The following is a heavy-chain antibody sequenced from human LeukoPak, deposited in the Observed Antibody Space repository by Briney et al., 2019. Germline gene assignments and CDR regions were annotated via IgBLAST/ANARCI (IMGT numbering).Heavy chain of an antibody. J-gene: IGHJ6*03. V-gene: IGHV3-15*01. CDR1: GFTFSNAW. D-gene: IGHD3-3*01. CDR3: TTSITIFGGYYYYYMDV. Sequence: GGSLRLSCAASGFTFSNAWMSWVRQAPGKGLEWVGRIKSKTDGGTTDYAAPVKGRFTISRDDSKNTLYLQMNSLKTEDTAVYYCTTSITIFGGYYYYYMDVWGKGTTVTVSS. CDR2: IKSKTDGGTT.